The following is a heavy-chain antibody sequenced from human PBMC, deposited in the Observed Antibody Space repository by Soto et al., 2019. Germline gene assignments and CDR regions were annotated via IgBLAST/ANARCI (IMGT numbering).Heavy chain of an antibody. CDR3: ARSGYSSGWYHWYFDF. V-gene: IGHV1-3*01. CDR1: GGTFSSYA. CDR2: INAGNGNT. J-gene: IGHJ2*01. Sequence: QVQLVQSGAEVKKPGSSVKVSCKASGGTFSSYAISWVRQAPGQGLEWMGWINAGNGNTRYSQKFQGRVTITRDTSASTAYMELSSLRSEDTAMYFCARSGYSSGWYHWYFDFWGRGTLVTVSS. D-gene: IGHD6-19*01.